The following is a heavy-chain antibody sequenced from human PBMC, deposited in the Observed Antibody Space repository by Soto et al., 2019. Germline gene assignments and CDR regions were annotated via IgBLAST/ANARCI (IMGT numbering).Heavy chain of an antibody. CDR2: IYYSGST. Sequence: PSETLSLTCTVSGGSISSADYYWSWFRQPPGKGLEWIGYIYYSGSTFFNPSLKSRVTISKDTSRNQFSLGLNSVTAADTAVYYCARAIVVTIGGMDVWGQGTTVTVSS. V-gene: IGHV4-30-4*01. CDR1: GGSISSADYY. CDR3: ARAIVVTIGGMDV. D-gene: IGHD5-12*01. J-gene: IGHJ6*02.